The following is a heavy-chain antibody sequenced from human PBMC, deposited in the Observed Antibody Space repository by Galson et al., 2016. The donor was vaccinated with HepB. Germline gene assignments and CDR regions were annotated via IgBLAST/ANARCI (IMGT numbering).Heavy chain of an antibody. CDR3: ARCTRVDGMDV. V-gene: IGHV4-39*01. CDR1: GGSISSSNYY. J-gene: IGHJ6*04. Sequence: ETLSLTCNVSGGSISSSNYYWGWIRQPPGKGLEWIGSMYYSGSTYYNPSLKSRVTISVDTSKNQFSLKLSSVTAADTAVYYCARCTRVDGMDVWGKGTTVTVSS. CDR2: MYYSGST. D-gene: IGHD2-8*02.